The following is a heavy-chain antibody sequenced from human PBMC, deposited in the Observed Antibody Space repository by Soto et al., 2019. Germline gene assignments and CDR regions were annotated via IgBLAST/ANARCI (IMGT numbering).Heavy chain of an antibody. CDR3: ARAPPGPSPRWDV. J-gene: IGHJ6*02. CDR2: IHYSGTT. D-gene: IGHD3-10*01. CDR1: GGSMRNYF. Sequence: KTSETLSLTCTVSGGSMRNYFWTWIRQPPGKGLEWIGYIHYSGTTSFFPSYNPSLRSRVTISEDTSKNQFSLKLLSVTASDTAVYYCARAPPGPSPRWDVWGQGTTVTVS. V-gene: IGHV4-59*12.